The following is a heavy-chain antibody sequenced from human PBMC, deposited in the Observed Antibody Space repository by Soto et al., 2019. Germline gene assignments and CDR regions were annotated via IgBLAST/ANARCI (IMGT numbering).Heavy chain of an antibody. J-gene: IGHJ6*02. D-gene: IGHD6-13*01. CDR3: ARDSSDSSSWYGFDHYYYGMDV. Sequence: PSETLSLTCTVSGGSVSSGSYYWSWIRQPPGKGLEWIGYIYYSGSTNYNPSLKSRVTISVDTSKNQFSLKLSSVTAADTAVYYCARDSSDSSSWYGFDHYYYGMDVWGQGTTVTVSS. CDR1: GGSVSSGSYY. CDR2: IYYSGST. V-gene: IGHV4-61*01.